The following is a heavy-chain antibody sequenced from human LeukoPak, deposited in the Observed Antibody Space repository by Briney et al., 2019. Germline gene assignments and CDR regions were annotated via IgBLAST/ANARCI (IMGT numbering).Heavy chain of an antibody. CDR2: ISAYNGNT. CDR3: ARDPSDWPLDY. D-gene: IGHD3-9*01. J-gene: IGHJ4*02. V-gene: IGHV1-18*04. Sequence: ASVKVSCKASGYTFTSYYMHWVRQAPGQGLEWMGWISAYNGNTNYAQKLQGRVTMTTDTSTSTAYMELRSLRSDDTAVYYCARDPSDWPLDYWGQGTLVTVSS. CDR1: GYTFTSYY.